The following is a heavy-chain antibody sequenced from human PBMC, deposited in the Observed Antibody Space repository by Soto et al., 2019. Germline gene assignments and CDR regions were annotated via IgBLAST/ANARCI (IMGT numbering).Heavy chain of an antibody. CDR1: GYTFTSYW. CDR3: ARPFGMDV. V-gene: IGHV5-51*01. CDR2: IYPADSNT. Sequence: GESLKISCQGSGYTFTSYWIGWVRQMPGKGLEWVAIIYPADSNTRYSPSFRGQVTISADKSISTAYLQWSSLKASDTAIYYCARPFGMDVWGQGTTVTVS. J-gene: IGHJ6*02.